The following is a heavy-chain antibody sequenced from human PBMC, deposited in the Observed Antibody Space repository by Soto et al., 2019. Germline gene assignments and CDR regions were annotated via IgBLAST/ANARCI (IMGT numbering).Heavy chain of an antibody. J-gene: IGHJ6*02. CDR1: GFTVSSDY. D-gene: IGHD3-10*01. CDR3: ARDRSLGGMDV. CDR2: IYSGGGT. V-gene: IGHV3-66*01. Sequence: EVQLVESGGGLVQPGGSLRLSCAASGFTVSSDYMTWVRQAPGKGLEWVSVIYSGGGTYYADSVKGRFTISRDNSKNTLYLQMNSLRAEDTAVYYCARDRSLGGMDVWGQGTTVTVSS.